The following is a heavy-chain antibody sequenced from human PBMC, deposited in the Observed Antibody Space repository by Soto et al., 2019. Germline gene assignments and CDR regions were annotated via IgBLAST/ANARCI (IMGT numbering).Heavy chain of an antibody. D-gene: IGHD7-27*01. Sequence: GGSLRLSCAASGFTFSSYSMNWVRQAPGKGLEWVSSISSSSSYIYYADSVKGRFTISRDNAKNSLYLQMNSLRAEDTAVYYCARDGVTGDAVDAFDIWGQGTMVTVSS. CDR1: GFTFSSYS. CDR3: ARDGVTGDAVDAFDI. J-gene: IGHJ3*02. V-gene: IGHV3-21*01. CDR2: ISSSSSYI.